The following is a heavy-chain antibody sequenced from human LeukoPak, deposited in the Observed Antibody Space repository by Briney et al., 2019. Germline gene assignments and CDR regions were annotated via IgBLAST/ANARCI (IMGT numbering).Heavy chain of an antibody. V-gene: IGHV3-23*01. CDR2: ISGSGGST. Sequence: GRSLRLSCAASGFTFSSYAMSWVRQAPGKGLEWVSAISGSGGSTYYADSVKGRFTISRDNSKNTLYLQMNSLRAEDTAVYYCAKVRIVVVPAESYYFDYWGQGTLVTVSS. D-gene: IGHD2-2*01. CDR1: GFTFSSYA. CDR3: AKVRIVVVPAESYYFDY. J-gene: IGHJ4*02.